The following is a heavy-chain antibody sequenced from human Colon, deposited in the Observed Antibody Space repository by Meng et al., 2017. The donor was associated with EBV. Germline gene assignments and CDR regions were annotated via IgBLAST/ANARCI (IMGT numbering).Heavy chain of an antibody. J-gene: IGHJ4*02. CDR3: VISSHN. V-gene: IGHV4-39*07. D-gene: IGHD3-3*02. CDR1: GGSITSSSCY. CDR2: IYYRGSK. Sequence: HLQGSGPGLVKPSGTRSSTCSISGGSITSSSCYGGWVRQPPGKGLEWIGSIYYRGSKNYNPFLKSRISMSVDMSKNQFSLKVNSVTAADTAIYYCVISSHNWGQGTLVTVSS.